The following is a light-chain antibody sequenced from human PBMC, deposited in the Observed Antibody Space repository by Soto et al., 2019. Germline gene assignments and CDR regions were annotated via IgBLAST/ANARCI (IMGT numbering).Light chain of an antibody. V-gene: IGKV3-11*01. Sequence: EIVLTQFPATLPLSPGERATLSCRASQSVSSYLAWCQQKPGQAPRLLIYDTSNRATGIPARFSGSGSGTDFTLTISSLEPEDFAVYYCQHRSNWPLTFGGGTKVEIK. CDR1: QSVSSY. CDR3: QHRSNWPLT. CDR2: DTS. J-gene: IGKJ4*01.